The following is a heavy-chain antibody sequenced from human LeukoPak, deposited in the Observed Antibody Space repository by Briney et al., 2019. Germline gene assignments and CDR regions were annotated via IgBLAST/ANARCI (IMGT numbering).Heavy chain of an antibody. CDR3: ATFAEFDY. Sequence: GGSLRLSCAASGFTFSSYAMSWVRQAPGKGLDWVSVIAKSGADTYYSDSVKGRFTISRDDSTNMLYLYMNSLRAEDTAVYYCATFAEFDYWGQGTLVTVSS. V-gene: IGHV3-23*01. CDR2: IAKSGADT. CDR1: GFTFSSYA. D-gene: IGHD3-3*01. J-gene: IGHJ4*02.